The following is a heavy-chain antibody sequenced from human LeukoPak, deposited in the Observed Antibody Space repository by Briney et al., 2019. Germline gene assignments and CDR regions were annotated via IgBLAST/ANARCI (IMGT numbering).Heavy chain of an antibody. CDR3: ARGLSLDPGYYYYGMDV. Sequence: SGTLSLTCAVSGDSISSSNWWSWVRQPPGKGLEWIGEIYHSGSTNYNPSLQSRVAISVDKSNNQLSLEVNSVTAADTAVYYCARGLSLDPGYYYYGMDVWGQGTTVAVSS. V-gene: IGHV4-4*02. J-gene: IGHJ6*02. D-gene: IGHD5/OR15-5a*01. CDR2: IYHSGST. CDR1: GDSISSSNW.